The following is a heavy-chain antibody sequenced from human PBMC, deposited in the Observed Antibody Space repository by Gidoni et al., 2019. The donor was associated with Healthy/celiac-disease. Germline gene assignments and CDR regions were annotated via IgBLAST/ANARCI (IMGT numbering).Heavy chain of an antibody. J-gene: IGHJ4*02. CDR3: VGDQLLYLSVADD. D-gene: IGHD2-2*02. CDR1: GFTFSSCG. Sequence: QVQLVESGGGVVQPGRSLRLSCAASGFTFSSCGMHWVRQAPGKGRVWLAVISYDGSNKYYSDSVKGRFTISRDNSKNTLYLQMNSRRAEDTAVYYCVGDQLLYLSVADDWGQGTLVTVSS. V-gene: IGHV3-30*03. CDR2: ISYDGSNK.